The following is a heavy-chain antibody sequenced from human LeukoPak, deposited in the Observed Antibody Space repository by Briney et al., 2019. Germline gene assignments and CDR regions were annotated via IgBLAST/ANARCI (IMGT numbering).Heavy chain of an antibody. V-gene: IGHV4-34*01. CDR2: INHSGST. Sequence: SETLSLTCAVYGGSFSGYYWSWIRQPPGKGLEWIGEINHSGSTNYNPSLKSRVTISVDTFKNQFSLKLSSVTAADTAVYYCARGGAPYYYYGMDVWGQGTTVTVSS. CDR1: GGSFSGYY. J-gene: IGHJ6*02. CDR3: ARGGAPYYYYGMDV.